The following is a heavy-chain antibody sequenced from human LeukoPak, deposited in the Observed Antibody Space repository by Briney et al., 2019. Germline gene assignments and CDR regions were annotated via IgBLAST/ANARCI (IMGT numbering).Heavy chain of an antibody. CDR3: AREGRKSRGVDIVRKKETGYYYMDV. V-gene: IGHV3-11*04. CDR2: ISWNSGSI. Sequence: GGSLRLSCAASGFTVSSNYMSWVRQAPGKGLEWVSGISWNSGSIGYADSVKGRFTISRDNAKNSLYLQMNSLRAEDTAVYYCAREGRKSRGVDIVRKKETGYYYMDVWGEGTTVTVSS. CDR1: GFTVSSNY. D-gene: IGHD2-15*01. J-gene: IGHJ6*03.